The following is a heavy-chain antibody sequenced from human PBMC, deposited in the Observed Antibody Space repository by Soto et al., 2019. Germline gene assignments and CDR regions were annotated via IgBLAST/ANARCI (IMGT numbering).Heavy chain of an antibody. J-gene: IGHJ5*02. CDR1: GGSISSSSFH. V-gene: IGHV4-39*01. CDR3: ARRERAAGTDWWFDP. D-gene: IGHD6-13*01. CDR2: IYYSGST. Sequence: QLQLQESGPGLVKPSETLSLTCTVSGGSISSSSFHWGWIRQPPGKGLEWIGSIYYSGSTYYSPSLKRRVTISVATSKNQFSLKLSSVTAADPAVYYCARRERAAGTDWWFDPWGQGTLVTVSS.